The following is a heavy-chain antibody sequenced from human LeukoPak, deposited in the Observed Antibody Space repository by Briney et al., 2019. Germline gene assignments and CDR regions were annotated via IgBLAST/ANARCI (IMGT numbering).Heavy chain of an antibody. V-gene: IGHV5-51*01. CDR3: ATYYDSSGYYFDY. D-gene: IGHD3-22*01. J-gene: IGHJ4*02. CDR2: IYPGDSDT. CDR1: GHSFTSYW. Sequence: GESLKISCKGSGHSFTSYWIGWVRQMPGKGLEWMGIIYPGDSDTRYSPSFQGQVTISADKSISTAYLQWSSLKASDTAMYYCATYYDSSGYYFDYWGQGTLVTVSS.